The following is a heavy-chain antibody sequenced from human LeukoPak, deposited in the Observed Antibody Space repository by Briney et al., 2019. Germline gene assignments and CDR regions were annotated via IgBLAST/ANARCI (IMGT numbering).Heavy chain of an antibody. CDR2: IYSSGST. Sequence: GGSLRLSCAASGFTFSRYWMNWVRQAPGKGLEWVSVIYSSGSTYYADSVKGRFTISRDNSKNTLYLQMNSLRAEDTAVYYCASSTRIQLLGAFDIWGQGTMVTVSS. CDR3: ASSTRIQLLGAFDI. D-gene: IGHD5-18*01. V-gene: IGHV3-66*01. J-gene: IGHJ3*02. CDR1: GFTFSRYW.